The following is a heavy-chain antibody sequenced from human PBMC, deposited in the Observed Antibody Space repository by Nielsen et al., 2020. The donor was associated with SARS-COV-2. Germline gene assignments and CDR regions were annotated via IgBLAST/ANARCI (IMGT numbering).Heavy chain of an antibody. CDR1: GFTFGDYA. CDR2: IRSKAYGGTT. CDR3: TSVYGDYAVRYYYYGMDV. J-gene: IGHJ6*02. V-gene: IGHV3-49*03. D-gene: IGHD4-17*01. Sequence: GGSLRLSCTASGFTFGDYAMSWFRQAPGKGLEWVGFIRSKAYGGTTEYAASVKGRFTISRDDSKSIAYLQMNSLKTEDTAVYYCTSVYGDYAVRYYYYGMDVWGQGTTVTVSS.